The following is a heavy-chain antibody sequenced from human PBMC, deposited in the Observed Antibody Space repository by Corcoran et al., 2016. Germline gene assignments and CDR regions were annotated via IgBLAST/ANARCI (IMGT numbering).Heavy chain of an antibody. Sequence: QVQLVQSGAEVKKPGASVKVSCKASGYTFTSYYMHWVRQAPGQGLEWMGIINPSGGSTSYAQKFQGRVTMTRDTSTSTVYMELSSLRSEDTAVYYCARVTKSMITCGGYGMDVWGQGTTVTVSS. CDR1: GYTFTSYY. D-gene: IGHD3-16*01. CDR2: INPSGGST. CDR3: ARVTKSMITCGGYGMDV. J-gene: IGHJ6*02. V-gene: IGHV1-46*01.